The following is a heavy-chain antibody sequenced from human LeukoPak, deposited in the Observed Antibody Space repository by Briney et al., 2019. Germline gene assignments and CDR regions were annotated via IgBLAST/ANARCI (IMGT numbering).Heavy chain of an antibody. D-gene: IGHD3-3*01. CDR1: GFSFSSYA. J-gene: IGHJ6*03. CDR3: ESLRDFRPLDDYYYMDV. CDR2: ISYDGSNK. V-gene: IGHV3-30-3*01. Sequence: GRSLRLSCAASGFSFSSYAMHWVRPAPGKGLEWGAVISYDGSNKYYADSVKGRFTISRDNSKNTLYLQMTSLRAEDTAVYYCESLRDFRPLDDYYYMDVWGKGPTVTVSS.